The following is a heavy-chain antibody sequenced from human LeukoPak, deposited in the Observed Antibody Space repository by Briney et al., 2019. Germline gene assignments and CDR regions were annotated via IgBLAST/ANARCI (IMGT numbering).Heavy chain of an antibody. J-gene: IGHJ5*02. V-gene: IGHV3-33*01. Sequence: GGSLRLSCAASGFTFSSCGMHWVRQAPGKGLEWVAVIWYDGTNKYYADSVKGRFTISRDNSKNTLFLQMNSLRAEDTAVYYCARSFLTSGYYKGNWFDPWGQGTLVTVSS. CDR2: IWYDGTNK. D-gene: IGHD3-3*01. CDR3: ARSFLTSGYYKGNWFDP. CDR1: GFTFSSCG.